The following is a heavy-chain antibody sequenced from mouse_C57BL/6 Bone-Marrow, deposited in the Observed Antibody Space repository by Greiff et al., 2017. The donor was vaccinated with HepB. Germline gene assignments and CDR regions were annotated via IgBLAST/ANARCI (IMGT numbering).Heavy chain of an antibody. CDR1: GYTFTSYG. V-gene: IGHV1-81*01. CDR3: ARGGSSYGAMDY. Sequence: VKLQESGAELARPGASVKLSCKASGYTFTSYGISWVKQRTGQGLEWIGEIYPRSGNTYYNEKFKGKATLTADKSSSTAYMELRSLTSEDSAVYFCARGGSSYGAMDYWGQGTSVTVSS. D-gene: IGHD1-1*01. J-gene: IGHJ4*01. CDR2: IYPRSGNT.